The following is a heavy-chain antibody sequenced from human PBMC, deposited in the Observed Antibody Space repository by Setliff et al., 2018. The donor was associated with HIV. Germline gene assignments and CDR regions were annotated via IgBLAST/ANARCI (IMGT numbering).Heavy chain of an antibody. CDR2: ISSSGVM. CDR1: GFTFSAYS. D-gene: IGHD3-22*01. J-gene: IGHJ4*02. V-gene: IGHV3-48*01. CDR3: ARQAHPRGFYGSSGLFDS. Sequence: GESLKISCAASGFTFSAYSMNWVRQAPGKGLEWISYISSSGVMYYADSVRGRFTISRDNGKNSLYLQMSSLRADDTALYYCARQAHPRGFYGSSGLFDSWGQGTLVTVSS.